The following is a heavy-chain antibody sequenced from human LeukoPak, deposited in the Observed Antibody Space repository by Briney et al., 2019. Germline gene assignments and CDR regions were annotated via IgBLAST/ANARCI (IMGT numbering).Heavy chain of an antibody. CDR1: GGSFSGYY. CDR3: ARKGYCSSTSCYRVFDY. D-gene: IGHD2-2*01. V-gene: IGHV4-34*01. CDR2: INHSGST. Sequence: SETLSLTCAVYGGSFSGYYWSWIRQPPGKRLEWIGEINHSGSTNYNPSLKSRVTISVDTSKNQFSLKLSSVTAADTAVYYCARKGYCSSTSCYRVFDYWGQGTLVTVSS. J-gene: IGHJ4*02.